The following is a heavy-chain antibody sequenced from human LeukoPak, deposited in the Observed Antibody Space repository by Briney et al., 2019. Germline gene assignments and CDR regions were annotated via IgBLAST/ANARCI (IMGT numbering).Heavy chain of an antibody. CDR3: ARSYSSSWYITQYYYYMDV. V-gene: IGHV4-59*01. J-gene: IGHJ6*03. CDR2: IYYSGST. D-gene: IGHD6-13*01. Sequence: PSETLSLTRTVSGGSISSYYWSWIRQPPGKGLEWIGYIYYSGSTNYNPSLKSRVTISVDTSKNQFSLKLSSVTAADTAVYYCARSYSSSWYITQYYYYMDVWGKGTTVTVSS. CDR1: GGSISSYY.